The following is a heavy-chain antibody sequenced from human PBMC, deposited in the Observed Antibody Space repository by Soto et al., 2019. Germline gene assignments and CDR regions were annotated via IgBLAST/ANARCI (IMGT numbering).Heavy chain of an antibody. D-gene: IGHD1-1*01. J-gene: IGHJ4*02. V-gene: IGHV1-69*02. CDR2: IIPILCIA. Sequence: QVQLVQSGAEVKKPGSSVKVSCKASVGTFSSYTISWVRQAPGQGLEWMGRIIPILCIANYAQKFQVRVTITADKSTSTAYMELSSLRSEDTAVYYCARLESGGDIRTTHWGQGTLVTVSS. CDR1: VGTFSSYT. CDR3: ARLESGGDIRTTH.